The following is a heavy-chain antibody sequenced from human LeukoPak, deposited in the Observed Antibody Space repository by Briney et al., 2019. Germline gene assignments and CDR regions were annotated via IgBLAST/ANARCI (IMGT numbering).Heavy chain of an antibody. J-gene: IGHJ4*02. D-gene: IGHD4-17*01. CDR1: GGSFSGYY. Sequence: SETLSLTCAVYGGSFSGYYWSWIRQPPGKGLEWIGEINHSGSTNYNPSLKSRVTISVDTSKNQFSLKLSSVTAADTAVYYCARVNPFDTYTVTTLYYFDYWGQGTLVTVSS. V-gene: IGHV4-34*01. CDR2: INHSGST. CDR3: ARVNPFDTYTVTTLYYFDY.